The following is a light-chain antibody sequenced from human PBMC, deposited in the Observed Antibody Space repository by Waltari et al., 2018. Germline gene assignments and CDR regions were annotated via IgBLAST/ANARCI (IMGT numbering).Light chain of an antibody. CDR2: DVR. Sequence: QSVLTQPASLSGSPGQSITISFTGTSSDISHNVHVAWYQQHPGRAPNLIIFDVREGPSGVSSRFSGSKSGNTASLTISGLQTEDEADYYCSAYTMFATYVFGTGTKVTVL. CDR1: SSDISHNVH. J-gene: IGLJ1*01. CDR3: SAYTMFATYV. V-gene: IGLV2-14*01.